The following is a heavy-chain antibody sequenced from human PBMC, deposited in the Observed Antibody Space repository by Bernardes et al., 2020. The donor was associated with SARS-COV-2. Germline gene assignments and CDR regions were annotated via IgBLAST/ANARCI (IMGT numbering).Heavy chain of an antibody. J-gene: IGHJ4*02. CDR1: GVSLNSSGVA. Sequence: SGPTLVKPTQTLTLTCIFSGVSLNSSGVAVGWIRQPPGKALEWLAMIYWDDDKRYSPSLKSRLTVTRDTSKNQVVLTMTNMDPVETATYYWALRGGSFFDSWGQGTLVTVSS. V-gene: IGHV2-5*02. D-gene: IGHD3-10*01. CDR3: ALRGGSFFDS. CDR2: IYWDDDK.